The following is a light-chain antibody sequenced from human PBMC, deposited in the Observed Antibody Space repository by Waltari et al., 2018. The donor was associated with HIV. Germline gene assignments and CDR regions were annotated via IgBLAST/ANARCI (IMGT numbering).Light chain of an antibody. CDR1: SSNIGNNY. CDR3: GTWDSSLSVWV. CDR2: ENN. J-gene: IGLJ3*02. V-gene: IGLV1-51*02. Sequence: QSVLTQPPSVSAAPGQKVTISCSASSSNIGNNYVSWYQPLPGTTPQLLIYENNKRPSGIPDRFSGSKSGTSATLGITGLQTGDEADYYCGTWDSSLSVWVFGGGTKLTVL.